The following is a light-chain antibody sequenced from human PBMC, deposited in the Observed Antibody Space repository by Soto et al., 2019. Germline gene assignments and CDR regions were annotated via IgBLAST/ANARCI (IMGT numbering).Light chain of an antibody. V-gene: IGLV2-23*01. CDR2: EGS. J-gene: IGLJ2*01. Sequence: QSALTQPASVSGSPGQSITISCTGTSSDVGSYNLVSWYQQHPGKAPKLMIYEGSKRPSGVSNRFSGSKSGNTASLTISGLQAEDEADYYCWSYAGSVVFGGGTKVTVL. CDR1: SSDVGSYNL. CDR3: WSYAGSVV.